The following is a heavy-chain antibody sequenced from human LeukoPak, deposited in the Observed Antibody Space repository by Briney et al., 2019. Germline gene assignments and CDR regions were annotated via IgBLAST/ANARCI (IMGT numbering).Heavy chain of an antibody. CDR2: ISSSSSTI. V-gene: IGHV3-48*01. D-gene: IGHD5-12*01. Sequence: PGGSLRLSCAASGFTFSSYSMNWVRQAPGKGLEWVSYISSSSSTIYYADSVKGRFTISRDNAKNSLYLQMNSLRAEDTAVYYCARECGYSGSSRGDAFDIWGQGTMVTVSS. CDR1: GFTFSSYS. CDR3: ARECGYSGSSRGDAFDI. J-gene: IGHJ3*02.